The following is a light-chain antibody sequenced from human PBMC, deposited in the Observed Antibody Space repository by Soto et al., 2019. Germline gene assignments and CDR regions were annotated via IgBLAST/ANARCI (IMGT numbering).Light chain of an antibody. CDR1: QSSNKW. J-gene: IGKJ1*01. CDR3: QQYHDFPWT. Sequence: DIPMTQSPSTLSASVGDRVTITCRASQSSNKWLAWYQQKPGKAPNLLIYDASSLQNGVPSRFSGSASVTEFTLPISSLQTDDFATYHCQQYHDFPWTFGQGNKVEI. CDR2: DAS. V-gene: IGKV1-5*01.